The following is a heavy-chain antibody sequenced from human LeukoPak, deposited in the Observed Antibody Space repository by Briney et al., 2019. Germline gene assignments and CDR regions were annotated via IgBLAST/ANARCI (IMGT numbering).Heavy chain of an antibody. CDR3: ARRDRYDYNSTDV. D-gene: IGHD2-21*02. Sequence: GGSLRLSCAVSGFTVSSNDMNWVRQAPGKGLEWVSVIYSGGSTNYADSVKGRFTISRDNSKNTVDFQMNSLRAEDTAVYYCARRDRYDYNSTDVWGQGTTVTVSS. V-gene: IGHV3-66*04. CDR2: IYSGGST. CDR1: GFTVSSND. J-gene: IGHJ6*02.